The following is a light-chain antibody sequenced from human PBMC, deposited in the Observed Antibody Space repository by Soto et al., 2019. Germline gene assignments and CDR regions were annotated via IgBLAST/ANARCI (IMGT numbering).Light chain of an antibody. CDR2: EVT. Sequence: QSALTQPPSASGSPGQSVTISCAGTSSDVGGYIYVSWYQQLPGKAPKLIIFEVTKRPSGVPDRFSGSKSGNTASLTVSGLQPEDEAVYYCASYAGSKILVVFGGGTKLTVL. CDR1: SSDVGGYIY. CDR3: ASYAGSKILVV. V-gene: IGLV2-8*01. J-gene: IGLJ2*01.